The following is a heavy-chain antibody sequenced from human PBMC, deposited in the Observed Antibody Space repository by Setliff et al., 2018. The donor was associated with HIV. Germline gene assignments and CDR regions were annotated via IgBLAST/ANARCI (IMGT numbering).Heavy chain of an antibody. CDR1: GGSISSSSYY. CDR2: IYYSGST. J-gene: IGHJ5*02. V-gene: IGHV4-39*01. Sequence: SETLSLTCIVSGGSISSSSYYWGWIRQPPGKGLEWIGSIYYSGSTYYNPSLKSRVTISVDTSKNQFSLKLSSVTAADTAVYYCARLRFGELLPGGQGTLVTVSS. D-gene: IGHD3-10*01. CDR3: ARLRFGELLP.